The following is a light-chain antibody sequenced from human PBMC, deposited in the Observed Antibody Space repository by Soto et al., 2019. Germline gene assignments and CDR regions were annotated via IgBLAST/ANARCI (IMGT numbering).Light chain of an antibody. CDR3: QTWGTGIGV. V-gene: IGLV4-69*01. CDR1: TEYSSYA. CDR2: VRSDGSH. Sequence: QSVLTQSPSASASLGASVKLTCTLSTEYSSYAIAWHQQHPEKGPRYLMRVRSDGSHSKGDGIPDRFSGSSSGAERYLTISSLQSDDEADYYCQTWGTGIGVFGGGTQLTVL. J-gene: IGLJ3*02.